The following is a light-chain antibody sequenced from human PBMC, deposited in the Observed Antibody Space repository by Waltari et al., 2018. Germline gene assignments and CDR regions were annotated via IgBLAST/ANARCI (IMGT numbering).Light chain of an antibody. CDR2: WAS. J-gene: IGKJ1*01. V-gene: IGKV4-1*01. Sequence: DIVMTQSPDSLAVSLGERATINCRSTQNVLSSSYNKNHLAWYQHKPGQPPKLLVYWASTRESGVPDRFSGSGSGTDFTLSISSLQAEDVAVYYCQQYYGIPTFGQGTKVEVK. CDR1: QNVLSSSYNKNH. CDR3: QQYYGIPT.